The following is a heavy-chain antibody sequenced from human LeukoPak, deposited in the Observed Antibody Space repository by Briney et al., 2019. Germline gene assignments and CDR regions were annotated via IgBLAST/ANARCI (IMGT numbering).Heavy chain of an antibody. CDR1: GFTFSSYG. V-gene: IGHV3-33*01. Sequence: RGSLRLSCAASGFTFSSYGMHWVRQAPGKGLEWVAVIWYDGSNKYYADSVKGRFTISRDNSKNTLYLQMNSLRAEDTAVYYCARDAGDYGIDYWGQGTLVTVSS. CDR3: ARDAGDYGIDY. J-gene: IGHJ4*02. D-gene: IGHD4-17*01. CDR2: IWYDGSNK.